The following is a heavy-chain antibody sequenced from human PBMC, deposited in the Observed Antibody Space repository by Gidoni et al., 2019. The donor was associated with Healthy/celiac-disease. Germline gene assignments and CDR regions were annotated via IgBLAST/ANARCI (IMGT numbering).Heavy chain of an antibody. CDR3: ARDERGDYGGLDAFDI. CDR1: GFTFSSYS. D-gene: IGHD4-17*01. J-gene: IGHJ3*02. V-gene: IGHV3-48*02. CDR2: ISSSSSTI. Sequence: EVQLVESGGGLVQPGGSLRPSCSASGFTFSSYSMNWVRQAPGKGLEWVSYISSSSSTIYYADSVKGRFTISRDNAKNSLYLQMNSLRDEDTAVYYCARDERGDYGGLDAFDIWGQGTMVTVSS.